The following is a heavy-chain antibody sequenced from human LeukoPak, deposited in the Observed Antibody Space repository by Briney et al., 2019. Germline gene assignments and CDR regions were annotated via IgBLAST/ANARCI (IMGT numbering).Heavy chain of an antibody. V-gene: IGHV1-2*02. CDR2: MNPNSGGT. CDR1: GYTFTSYD. D-gene: IGHD2-21*01. Sequence: GASVKVSCKASGYTFTSYDINWVRQATGQGLEWMGWMNPNSGGTNYAQKFQGRVTMTRDTSISTAYMELSRLRSDDTAVYYCARDPHLAVRGAYWGQGTLVTVSS. CDR3: ARDPHLAVRGAY. J-gene: IGHJ4*02.